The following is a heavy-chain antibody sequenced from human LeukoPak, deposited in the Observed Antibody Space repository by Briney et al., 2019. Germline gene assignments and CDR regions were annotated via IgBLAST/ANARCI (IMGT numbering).Heavy chain of an antibody. J-gene: IGHJ4*02. D-gene: IGHD3-9*01. CDR1: GFTFSNYA. CDR2: ITGSGGNT. Sequence: RPGGSLRLSCAASGFTFSNYAMSRVRQAPGKGLEWVSAITGSGGNTYYADSVKGRFTISRDNSKNTVFLQMNSLRAEDTAVYYCAKWGDYDVLTGYYVSDYWGQGTLVTVSS. V-gene: IGHV3-23*01. CDR3: AKWGDYDVLTGYYVSDY.